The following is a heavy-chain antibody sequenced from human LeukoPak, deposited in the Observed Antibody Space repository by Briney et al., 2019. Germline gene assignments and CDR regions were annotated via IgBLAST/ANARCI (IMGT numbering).Heavy chain of an antibody. CDR1: GYTFTAYY. CDR3: ARDTEWEKNPDYFDY. CDR2: INPNSGGT. Sequence: ASVKVSCKASGYTFTAYYIHWVRQAPGQGLEWMGWINPNSGGTNYAQKFQGRVTMTRDTSISTAYMELSRLRSDDTAVYYCARDTEWEKNPDYFDYWGQGTLVTVSS. V-gene: IGHV1-2*02. J-gene: IGHJ4*02. D-gene: IGHD1-26*01.